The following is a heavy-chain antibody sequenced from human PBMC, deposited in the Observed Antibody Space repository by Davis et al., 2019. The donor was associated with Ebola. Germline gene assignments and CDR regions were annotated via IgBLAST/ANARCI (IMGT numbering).Heavy chain of an antibody. D-gene: IGHD3-9*01. Sequence: GGSLRLSCAASGFVFRNYVMSWVRQAPGKGLEWVSTLGTSADTYYADSVKGRFTISRDNAKNSLYLQMNSLRAEDTAVYYCARDPPYYDILTGYYLSWFDPWGQGTLVTVSS. J-gene: IGHJ5*02. CDR3: ARDPPYYDILTGYYLSWFDP. V-gene: IGHV3-69-1*01. CDR2: LGTSADT. CDR1: GFVFRNYV.